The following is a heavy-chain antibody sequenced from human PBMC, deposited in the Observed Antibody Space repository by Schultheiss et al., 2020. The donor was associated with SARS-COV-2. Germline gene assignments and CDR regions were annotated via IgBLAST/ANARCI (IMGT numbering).Heavy chain of an antibody. Sequence: SETLSLTCAVSGYSISSGYYWGWIRQPPGKGLEWIGSIYHSGSTYYNPSLKSRVTISVDTSKNQFSLKLSSVTAADTAVSFCATHPLPFYFDYWGQETLVTVSS. V-gene: IGHV4-38-2*01. CDR2: IYHSGST. D-gene: IGHD2-2*01. CDR1: GYSISSGYY. CDR3: ATHPLPFYFDY. J-gene: IGHJ4*02.